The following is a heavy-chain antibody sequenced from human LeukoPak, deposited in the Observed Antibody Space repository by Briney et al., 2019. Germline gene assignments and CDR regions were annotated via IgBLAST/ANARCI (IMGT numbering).Heavy chain of an antibody. V-gene: IGHV3-11*05. CDR3: ARGGGFTMIVVVENWFDP. CDR2: ISSSSSYT. D-gene: IGHD3-22*01. Sequence: GGSLRLSCAASGFTFSDYYMSWIRQAPGKGLEWVSYISSSSSYTNYADSVKGRFTISRGNAKNSLYLQMNSLRAEDTAVYYCARGGGFTMIVVVENWFDPWGQGTLVTVSS. CDR1: GFTFSDYY. J-gene: IGHJ5*02.